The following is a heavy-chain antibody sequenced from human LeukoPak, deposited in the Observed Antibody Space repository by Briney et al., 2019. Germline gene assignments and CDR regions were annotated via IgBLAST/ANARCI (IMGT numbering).Heavy chain of an antibody. Sequence: GESLKTSCKGSGYSFTSYWIGWVRQMPGKGLEGMGIIYPGDSDTRYSPSFQGQVTISADKSISTAYLQWSSLKASDTAMYYCARHPEYSSYYDAFDIWGQGTMVTVSS. CDR3: ARHPEYSSYYDAFDI. CDR1: GYSFTSYW. D-gene: IGHD6-6*01. CDR2: IYPGDSDT. J-gene: IGHJ3*02. V-gene: IGHV5-51*01.